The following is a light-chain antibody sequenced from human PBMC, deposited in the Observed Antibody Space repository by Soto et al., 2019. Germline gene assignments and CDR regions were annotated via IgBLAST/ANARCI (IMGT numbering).Light chain of an antibody. V-gene: IGKV3-15*01. CDR1: QSVGTN. Sequence: EILMTQSPATLSVSPGERATLSCRASQSVGTNLAWYRQTPGQAPRLLIYGASTRATGVPARFSGSGSRTEFTLTITSLQSEDFAVYYCQQHNDWPWTFGQGTKVDIK. CDR3: QQHNDWPWT. J-gene: IGKJ1*01. CDR2: GAS.